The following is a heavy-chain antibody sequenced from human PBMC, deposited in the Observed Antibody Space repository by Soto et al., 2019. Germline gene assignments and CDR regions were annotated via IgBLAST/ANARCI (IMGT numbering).Heavy chain of an antibody. CDR1: VFTFSSYA. D-gene: IGHD3-22*01. V-gene: IGHV3-23*01. CDR2: ISGSGGST. CDR3: AKDSFLYYYYSSGYYPFYFVDD. J-gene: IGHJ4*02. Sequence: PVGSLRLSFAASVFTFSSYAMSCVRQSPGKWLEWVSAISGSGGSTYYADSVKGRFTISRDNSKNTLYLQMNSLRAEDTAVYYFAKDSFLYYYYSSGYYPFYFVDDWGQGTLVTVSS.